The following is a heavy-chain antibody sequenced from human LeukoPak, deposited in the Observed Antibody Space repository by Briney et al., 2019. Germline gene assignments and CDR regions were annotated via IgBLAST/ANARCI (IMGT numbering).Heavy chain of an antibody. CDR3: APYEGIGAR. Sequence: GGPLRLSCAASGFTFSSYAMSWVRQAPGKGLEWVSAISGRSGDTYYAASVKGRFTISRDNSKNTLYLQMNTLRAEDTAVYYCAPYEGIGARGGQGTLVTVSS. CDR2: ISGRSGDT. D-gene: IGHD3-10*01. J-gene: IGHJ4*02. CDR1: GFTFSSYA. V-gene: IGHV3-23*01.